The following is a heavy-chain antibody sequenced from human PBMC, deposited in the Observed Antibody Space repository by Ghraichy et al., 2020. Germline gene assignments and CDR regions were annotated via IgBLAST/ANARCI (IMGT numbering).Heavy chain of an antibody. CDR2: INPNSGGI. CDR1: GYSFTGNH. J-gene: IGHJ6*02. V-gene: IGHV1-2*06. Sequence: ASVKVSCKASGYSFTGNHMNWVRQAPGQGLEWMGRINPNSGGIKYAQKFQGRVTMTRDTSISTAYMELNRLRSDDTAVYYCARSAISMVLGLRLGRYYDYGMDVWGQGTTVTVSS. CDR3: ARSAISMVLGLRLGRYYDYGMDV. D-gene: IGHD3-10*01.